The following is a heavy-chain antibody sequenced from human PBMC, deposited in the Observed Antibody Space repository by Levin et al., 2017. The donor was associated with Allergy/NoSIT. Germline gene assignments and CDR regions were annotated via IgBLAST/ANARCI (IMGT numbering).Heavy chain of an antibody. J-gene: IGHJ4*02. Sequence: MTGGSLRLSCAVSGGSISSSKWWSWVRQPPGKGLEWIGEIYHIGSPNYNPSLKSRVTISVDKSKTHFSLKLNSVTAADTAVYYCASYSFSFDYWGQGTLVTVSS. CDR1: GGSISSSKW. D-gene: IGHD2-21*01. V-gene: IGHV4-4*02. CDR2: IYHIGSP. CDR3: ASYSFSFDY.